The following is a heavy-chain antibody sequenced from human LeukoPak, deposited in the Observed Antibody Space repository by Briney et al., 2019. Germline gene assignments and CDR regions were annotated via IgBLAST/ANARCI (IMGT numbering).Heavy chain of an antibody. CDR2: IIPILGIA. V-gene: IGHV1-69*04. D-gene: IGHD3-3*02. J-gene: IGHJ5*02. Sequence: SVTVSCKASGGTFSSYTISWVRQAPGQGLEWMGRIIPILGIANYAQKFQGRVTITPDKSTSTAYMYLSTLRSEATADNYCARDESSVFGVVILDSIQLDWFDPWGQGTLVTVSS. CDR3: ARDESSVFGVVILDSIQLDWFDP. CDR1: GGTFSSYT.